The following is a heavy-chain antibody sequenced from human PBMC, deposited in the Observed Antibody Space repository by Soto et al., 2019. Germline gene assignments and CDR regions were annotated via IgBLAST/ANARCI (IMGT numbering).Heavy chain of an antibody. CDR3: ARDGMGATTGGPGIDY. J-gene: IGHJ4*02. V-gene: IGHV6-1*01. D-gene: IGHD1-26*01. CDR1: GDSVYSNSAA. CDR2: TYYRSKWYN. Sequence: PSHTLVLTSAISGDSVYSNSAAWNWIRQSPLRGLEWLGRTYYRSKWYNDYAVSVKSRITINPGTSKNQFSLQLNSVTPEDTAVYYCARDGMGATTGGPGIDYWGQGTLVTVSS.